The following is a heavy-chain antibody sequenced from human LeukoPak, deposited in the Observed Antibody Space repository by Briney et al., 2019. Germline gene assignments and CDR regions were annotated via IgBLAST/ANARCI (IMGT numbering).Heavy chain of an antibody. J-gene: IGHJ3*02. D-gene: IGHD6-13*01. CDR2: ISWNSGSI. CDR1: GFTFDDYA. Sequence: GGSLRLSCAASGFTFDDYAMHWVRQAPGKGLEWVSGISWNSGSIGYADSVKGRFTISRDNAKNSLYLQMNSLRAEDMALYYCAKYSYSSSWYGGAFDIWGQGTMVTVSS. CDR3: AKYSYSSSWYGGAFDI. V-gene: IGHV3-9*03.